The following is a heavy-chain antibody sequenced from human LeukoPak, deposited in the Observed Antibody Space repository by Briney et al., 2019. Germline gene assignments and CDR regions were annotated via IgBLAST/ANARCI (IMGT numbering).Heavy chain of an antibody. D-gene: IGHD2-2*01. CDR2: INQSGST. J-gene: IGHJ6*03. Sequence: SETLSLTCAVCGGSFSGYYWSWIRQPPGKGLEWIGEINQSGSTNYNPSLKSRVTISVDTSKKQFSLRLSPVTAADTAVYYCAAGCSSTSCYWYYYTDVWGKGTTVTVSS. CDR3: AAGCSSTSCYWYYYTDV. V-gene: IGHV4-34*01. CDR1: GGSFSGYY.